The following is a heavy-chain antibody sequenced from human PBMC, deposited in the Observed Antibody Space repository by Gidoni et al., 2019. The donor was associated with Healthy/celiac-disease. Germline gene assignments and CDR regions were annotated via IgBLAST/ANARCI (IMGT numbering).Heavy chain of an antibody. CDR2: IRSKAYGGTT. Sequence: EVQLVESGGGLVQPGRSRRLSCTASGFTFGDYAMSWVRQAPGKGLEWVGFIRSKAYGGTTEYAASVKGRFTISRDDSKSIAYLQMNSLKTEDTAVYYCTREGDIVADYWGQGTLVTVSS. CDR1: GFTFGDYA. J-gene: IGHJ4*02. V-gene: IGHV3-49*04. D-gene: IGHD2-15*01. CDR3: TREGDIVADY.